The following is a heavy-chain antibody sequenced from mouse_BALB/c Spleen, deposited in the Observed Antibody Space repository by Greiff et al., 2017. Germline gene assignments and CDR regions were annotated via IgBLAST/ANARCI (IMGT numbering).Heavy chain of an antibody. D-gene: IGHD2-4*01. CDR3: ASPSTMITAEGFAY. V-gene: IGHV5-4*02. CDR2: ISDGGSYT. J-gene: IGHJ3*01. CDR1: GFTFSDYY. Sequence: EVQGVESGGGLVKPGGSLKLSCAASGFTFSDYYMYWVRQTPEKRLEWVATISDGGSYTYYPDSVKGRFTISRDNAKNNLYLQMSSLKSEDTAMYYCASPSTMITAEGFAYWGQGTLVTVSA.